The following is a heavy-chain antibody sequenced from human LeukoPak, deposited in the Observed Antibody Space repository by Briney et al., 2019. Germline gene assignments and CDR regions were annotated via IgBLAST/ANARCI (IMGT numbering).Heavy chain of an antibody. CDR2: IYYSGST. J-gene: IGHJ4*02. CDR1: GGSIRSYY. D-gene: IGHD3-22*01. V-gene: IGHV4-59*01. Sequence: SETLSLTCTVSGGSIRSYYWSWIRPPPGKGLEWIGYIYYSGSTNYNPSLKSRVTISVDTSKNQFSLKLSSVTAADTAVYYCARESSGYSAYFDYWGQGTLVTVSS. CDR3: ARESSGYSAYFDY.